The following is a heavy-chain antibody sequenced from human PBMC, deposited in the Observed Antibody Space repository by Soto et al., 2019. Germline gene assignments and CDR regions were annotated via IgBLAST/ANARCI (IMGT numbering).Heavy chain of an antibody. Sequence: EVQLLESGGALVQPGGSLRLSCAASGLIFSSYAMSWVRQAPGKGLEWVSAISGSGLSTYYADSVKGRFTISRDNSKNTLYLQMNSLRAEDTAVYFCTRDAVTFGGGPYYFDYWGPGTRVTVSS. CDR2: ISGSGLST. D-gene: IGHD3-16*01. CDR3: TRDAVTFGGGPYYFDY. V-gene: IGHV3-23*01. CDR1: GLIFSSYA. J-gene: IGHJ4*02.